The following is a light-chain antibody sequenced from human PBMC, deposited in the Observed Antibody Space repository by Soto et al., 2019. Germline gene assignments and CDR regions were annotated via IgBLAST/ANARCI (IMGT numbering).Light chain of an antibody. Sequence: EIVLTQSPGTLSLSPGERATLSCRASQSVSSNNLAWYQQRPGQAPRLLIYDVSNRATGIPARFSGSGSGTDFTLTISSLEPEDFAVYYCQQRSNWPRTFGQGTKVEIK. CDR2: DVS. V-gene: IGKV3-11*01. CDR1: QSVSSN. J-gene: IGKJ1*01. CDR3: QQRSNWPRT.